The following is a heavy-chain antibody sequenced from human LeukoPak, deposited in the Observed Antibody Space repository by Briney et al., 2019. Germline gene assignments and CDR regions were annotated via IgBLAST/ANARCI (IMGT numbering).Heavy chain of an antibody. J-gene: IGHJ3*02. V-gene: IGHV3-30-3*01. CDR3: AKDYVGSFFDAFDI. CDR1: GFTFSSYA. D-gene: IGHD1-26*01. Sequence: GGSLRLSCAASGFTFSSYAMHWVRQAPGKGLEWVAVISYDGSNKYYADSVKGRFTISRDNSKNTLYLQMNSLRAEDTAVYYCAKDYVGSFFDAFDIWGQGTMVTVSS. CDR2: ISYDGSNK.